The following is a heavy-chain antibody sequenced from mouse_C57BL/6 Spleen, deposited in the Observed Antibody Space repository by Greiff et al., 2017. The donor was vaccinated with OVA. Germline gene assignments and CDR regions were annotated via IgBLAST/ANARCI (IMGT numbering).Heavy chain of an antibody. CDR1: GFTFSNYW. CDR3: TRTFAY. CDR2: IRLKSDNYAT. Sequence: DVQLQESGGGLVQPGGSMKLSCVASGFTFSNYWMNWVRQSPEKGLEWVAQIRLKSDNYATHYAESVKGRFTISRDDSKSSVYLQMNNLRAEDTGIYYCTRTFAYWGQGTLVTVSA. V-gene: IGHV6-3*01. J-gene: IGHJ3*01.